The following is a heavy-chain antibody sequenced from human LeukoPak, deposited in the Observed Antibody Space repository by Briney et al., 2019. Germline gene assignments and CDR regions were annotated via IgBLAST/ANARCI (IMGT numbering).Heavy chain of an antibody. CDR2: VHLSGAT. CDR3: TRESGAFSTFGF. J-gene: IGHJ4*02. V-gene: IGHV4-4*02. Sequence: SGTLSLTCAVSGGSITTTNWWSWVRQPPGKGLEWIGEVHLSGATNYNLSLESRVSMSIDKSKNHLSLEVTSVTAADTAIYYCTRESGAFSTFGFWGQGTLVTVS. CDR1: GGSITTTNW. D-gene: IGHD1-26*01.